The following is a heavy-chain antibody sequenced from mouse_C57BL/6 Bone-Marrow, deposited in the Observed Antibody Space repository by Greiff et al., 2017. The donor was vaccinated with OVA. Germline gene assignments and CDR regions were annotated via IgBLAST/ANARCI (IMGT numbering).Heavy chain of an antibody. CDR1: GYTFTSYG. D-gene: IGHD3-2*02. V-gene: IGHV1-81*01. Sequence: VKLVESGAELARPGASVKLSCKASGYTFTSYGISWVKQRTGQGLEWIGEIYPRSGNTYYNEKFKGKATLTADKSSSTAYMELRSLTSEDSAVYFCARRLGTEDYWGQGTSVTVSS. CDR3: ARRLGTEDY. J-gene: IGHJ4*01. CDR2: IYPRSGNT.